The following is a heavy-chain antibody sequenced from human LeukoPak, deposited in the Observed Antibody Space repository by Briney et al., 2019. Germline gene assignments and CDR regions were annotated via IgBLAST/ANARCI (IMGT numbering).Heavy chain of an antibody. CDR3: ARHGSYGAFDI. V-gene: IGHV3-21*01. D-gene: IGHD1-26*01. J-gene: IGHJ3*02. Sequence: GGSLRLSCAASEFTFSSYSMSWVRQAPGKGLEWVSYISSSSSYIYYADSLKGRFTISRDNAKNSLYLQMNGLRAEDTAVYYCARHGSYGAFDIWGQGTMVTVST. CDR1: EFTFSSYS. CDR2: ISSSSSYI.